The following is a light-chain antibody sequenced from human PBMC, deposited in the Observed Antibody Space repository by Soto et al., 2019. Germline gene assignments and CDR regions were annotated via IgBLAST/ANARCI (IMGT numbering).Light chain of an antibody. CDR2: SND. CDR1: SSNIGSNT. Sequence: QSVLTQAPSASGTPGQRVTISCSGSSSNIGSNTVSWYQQVPGTAAKLLIYSNDQRPSGVPDRFSGSKSGTSASLAIGGLQSEDETDYYCAAWDGSLNGWVFGRGTKLTVL. V-gene: IGLV1-44*01. J-gene: IGLJ3*02. CDR3: AAWDGSLNGWV.